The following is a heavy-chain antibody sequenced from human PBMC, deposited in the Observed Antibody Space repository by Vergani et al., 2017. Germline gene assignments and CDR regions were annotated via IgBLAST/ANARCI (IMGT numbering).Heavy chain of an antibody. J-gene: IGHJ4*02. Sequence: QVQLVESGGGVVQRGGSLRLSCATPGFTLSNYDMQWVRPGPGKGLEFVAFIQFDGSNQYYADSVKGRFTLSRDFPKNTLYLQMNSLRTDDTATYYCAKHFRGWGIDYWGQGTQVIVSS. CDR3: AKHFRGWGIDY. D-gene: IGHD3-16*01. CDR1: GFTLSNYD. V-gene: IGHV3-30*02. CDR2: IQFDGSNQ.